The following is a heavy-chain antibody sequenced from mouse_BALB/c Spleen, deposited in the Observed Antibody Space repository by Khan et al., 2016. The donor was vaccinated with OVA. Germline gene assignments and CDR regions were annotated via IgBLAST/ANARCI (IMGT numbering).Heavy chain of an antibody. CDR3: ARGHWYFDV. Sequence: QIQLVQSGPELKKPGETVKISCKASGYTFTNYAMNWVRQAPGKGLKWMVWINTYTGEPTYADDFKGRFVFSFETSASAAYLQINNLKNEDTATYFCARGHWYFDVWGAGTAVTVSS. CDR2: INTYTGEP. CDR1: GYTFTNYA. J-gene: IGHJ1*01. V-gene: IGHV9-3-1*01.